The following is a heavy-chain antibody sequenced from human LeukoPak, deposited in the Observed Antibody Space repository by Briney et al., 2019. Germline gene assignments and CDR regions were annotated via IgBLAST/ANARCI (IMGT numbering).Heavy chain of an antibody. CDR1: GGSINTGNYY. J-gene: IGHJ5*02. Sequence: PSETLSLTCTVSGGSINTGNYYWSWIRQPAGKGLEWIGRVFASGNTNYNPSLKSRVTISVDTSKNQFSLKLSSVTAADTVGYYCARDSDSSGSLINWFDPWGQGTLVTVSS. CDR2: VFASGNT. CDR3: ARDSDSSGSLINWFDP. V-gene: IGHV4-61*02. D-gene: IGHD3-22*01.